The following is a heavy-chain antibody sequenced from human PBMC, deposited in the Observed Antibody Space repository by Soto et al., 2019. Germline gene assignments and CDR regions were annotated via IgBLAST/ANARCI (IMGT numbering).Heavy chain of an antibody. J-gene: IGHJ4*02. CDR2: MNPNSGNT. V-gene: IGHV1-8*01. D-gene: IGHD2-8*01. Sequence: GASVKVSCKASGYTFTSYDINWVRQATGQGLEWMGWMNPNSGNTGYAQKFQGRVTMTRNTSISTAYVELSSLRSEDTAVYYCARAKGWDVLMVYAGTEIYYFDYWGQGTLVTVSS. CDR3: ARAKGWDVLMVYAGTEIYYFDY. CDR1: GYTFTSYD.